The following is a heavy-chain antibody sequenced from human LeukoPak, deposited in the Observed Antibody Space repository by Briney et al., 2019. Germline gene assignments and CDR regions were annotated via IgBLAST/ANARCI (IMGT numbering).Heavy chain of an antibody. D-gene: IGHD3-9*01. CDR1: GFTFSSYA. CDR3: ARDFYSEPYDIQIPTGSL. Sequence: GGSLRLSCAASGFTFSSYAMHWVRQAPGKGLEYVSAISSNGGSTYYANSVKGRFTISRDNSKNTLYLQMGSLRAEDMAVYYCARDFYSEPYDIQIPTGSLWGQGTLVTVSS. CDR2: ISSNGGST. V-gene: IGHV3-64*01. J-gene: IGHJ4*02.